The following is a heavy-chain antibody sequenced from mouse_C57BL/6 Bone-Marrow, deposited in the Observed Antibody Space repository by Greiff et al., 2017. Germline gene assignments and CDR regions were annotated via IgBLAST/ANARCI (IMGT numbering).Heavy chain of an antibody. CDR2: IHPNSGST. Sequence: QVQLQQPGAELVKPGASVKLSCKASGYTFTSYWMHWVKQRPGQGLEWIGMIHPNSGSTNYNEKFKSKATLTVDQSSSTAYMQLSSLTSEDSAVYYCARQRWLLLYYFDYWGQGTTLTVSS. J-gene: IGHJ2*01. CDR1: GYTFTSYW. V-gene: IGHV1-64*01. D-gene: IGHD2-3*01. CDR3: ARQRWLLLYYFDY.